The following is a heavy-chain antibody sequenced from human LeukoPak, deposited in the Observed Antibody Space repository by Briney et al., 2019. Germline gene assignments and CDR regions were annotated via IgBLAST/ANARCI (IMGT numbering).Heavy chain of an antibody. CDR3: ARDHGGYYDSSGYYYETDYFDY. V-gene: IGHV3-9*01. CDR2: ISWNSGSI. D-gene: IGHD3-22*01. Sequence: PGRSLRLSCAASGFTFDDYAMHWVRQAPGKGLEWVSGISWNSGSIGYADSVKGRFTISRDNSKNTLYLQMNSLRAEDTAVYYYARDHGGYYDSSGYYYETDYFDYWGQGTLVTVSS. CDR1: GFTFDDYA. J-gene: IGHJ4*02.